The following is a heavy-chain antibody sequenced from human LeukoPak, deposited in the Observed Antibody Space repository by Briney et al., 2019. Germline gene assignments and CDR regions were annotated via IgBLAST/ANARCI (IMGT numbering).Heavy chain of an antibody. Sequence: GGSLRLSCAASGFTISSFWMHWVRQAPGKGLVWVTRINSDSTSTSYVDSVKGRFTISRDNAKNTVYLQMSSLRADDTAIYYCARGAYNFDYWGQGILVTVSS. J-gene: IGHJ4*02. V-gene: IGHV3-74*01. D-gene: IGHD4-11*01. CDR2: INSDSTST. CDR1: GFTISSFW. CDR3: ARGAYNFDY.